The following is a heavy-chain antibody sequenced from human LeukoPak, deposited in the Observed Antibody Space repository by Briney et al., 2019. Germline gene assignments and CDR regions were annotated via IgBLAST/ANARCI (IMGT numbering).Heavy chain of an antibody. CDR2: INPNSGGT. D-gene: IGHD3-22*01. CDR3: ARDGADQYYYDSSGYCYFDY. V-gene: IGHV1-2*02. CDR1: GYTFTGYY. J-gene: IGHJ4*02. Sequence: ASVKVSCKASGYTFTGYYMHWVRQAPGQGLEWMGWINPNSGGTNYAQKFQGRVTMTRDTSISTAYMELSRLRSDDTAVYYCARDGADQYYYDSSGYCYFDYWGQGTLVTVSS.